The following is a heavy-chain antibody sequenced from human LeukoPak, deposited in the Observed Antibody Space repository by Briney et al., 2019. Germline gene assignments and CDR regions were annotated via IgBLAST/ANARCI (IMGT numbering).Heavy chain of an antibody. Sequence: GGSLRFSCAASGFTFSSYAMSWVRQSPGHGLEWVSVISGSGGSTDYADSVKGRFTISRDNSMNTLYLQMNSLRAEDTAVYYCAKGSSGYYYNNWFDPWGQGTLVTVSS. V-gene: IGHV3-23*01. J-gene: IGHJ5*02. CDR3: AKGSSGYYYNNWFDP. CDR1: GFTFSSYA. D-gene: IGHD3-22*01. CDR2: ISGSGGST.